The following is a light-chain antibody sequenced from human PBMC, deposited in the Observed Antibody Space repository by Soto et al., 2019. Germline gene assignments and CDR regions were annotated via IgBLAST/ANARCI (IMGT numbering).Light chain of an antibody. V-gene: IGLV2-11*01. CDR2: DVT. CDR3: CSYAGNYIYV. CDR1: NSDVGAYNY. J-gene: IGLJ1*01. Sequence: QSALAQPRSVSGSPGQSVTVSCTVTNSDVGAYNYVSWYQQHPDKAPKLMIYDVTQRPSGVPDRFSGSKSGNTASLTISGLQSDDEADYYCCSYAGNYIYVFGTGTKVTV.